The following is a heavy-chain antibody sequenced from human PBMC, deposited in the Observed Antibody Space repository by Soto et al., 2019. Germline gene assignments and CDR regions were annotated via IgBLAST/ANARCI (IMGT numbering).Heavy chain of an antibody. CDR3: AGTHAEAVAPYYYGMDV. V-gene: IGHV1-69*01. J-gene: IGHJ6*02. CDR2: IIPIFGTA. D-gene: IGHD6-19*01. Sequence: QVQLVQSGAEVKKPGSSVKVSCKASGGTFSSYAISWVRQAPGQGLEWMGGIIPIFGTANYAQKFQGRVTITADESTSTAYMELSRLRSEDTAVYYCAGTHAEAVAPYYYGMDVWGQGTTVTVSS. CDR1: GGTFSSYA.